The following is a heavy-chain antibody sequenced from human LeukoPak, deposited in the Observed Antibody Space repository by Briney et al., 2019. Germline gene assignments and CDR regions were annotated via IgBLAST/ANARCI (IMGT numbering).Heavy chain of an antibody. CDR1: GFTFSSYA. CDR3: ARKAGEGFDY. D-gene: IGHD7-27*01. Sequence: PGGSLRLSCAASGFTFSSYAMHWVRQAPGKGLEWVAVISYDGSNKYYADSVKGRFTISRDNSKNTLYLQMNSLRAEDTAVYYCARKAGEGFDYWGQGTLVTVSS. J-gene: IGHJ4*02. V-gene: IGHV3-30*04. CDR2: ISYDGSNK.